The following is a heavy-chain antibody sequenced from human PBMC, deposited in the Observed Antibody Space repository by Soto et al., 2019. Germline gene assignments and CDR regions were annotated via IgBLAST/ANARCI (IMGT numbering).Heavy chain of an antibody. V-gene: IGHV4-59*01. CDR2: IYYSGST. Sequence: SETLSLTCTVSGGSTSSYYWSWIRQPPGRGLEWIGYIYYSGSTNYNPSLKSRVTISVDTSKNQFSLKLSSVTAADTAMYYCARSRDWFDPWGQGTLVTVSS. CDR3: ARSRDWFDP. CDR1: GGSTSSYY. J-gene: IGHJ5*02.